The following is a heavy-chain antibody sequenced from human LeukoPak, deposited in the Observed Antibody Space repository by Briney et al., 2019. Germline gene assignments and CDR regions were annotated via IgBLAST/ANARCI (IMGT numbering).Heavy chain of an antibody. J-gene: IGHJ3*02. CDR1: GGSFSGYY. CDR2: INHSGST. D-gene: IGHD3-9*01. CDR3: ARDNERDYDILTGYFHHDAFDI. Sequence: SETLSLTCAVYGGSFSGYYWSWIRQPPGKGLEWIGEINHSGSTNYNPSLKSRVTISVDTSKNQFSLKLSSVTAADTAVYYCARDNERDYDILTGYFHHDAFDIWGQGTMVTVSS. V-gene: IGHV4-34*01.